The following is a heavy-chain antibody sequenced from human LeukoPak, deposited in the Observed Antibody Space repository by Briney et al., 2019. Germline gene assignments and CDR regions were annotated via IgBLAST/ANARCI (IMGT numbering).Heavy chain of an antibody. CDR1: EFAFGSCG. Sequence: GGSLSLSCAASEFAFGSCGMHWVRQAPGKGLEWVAFISYDTHSQYYADSVKGRFTVSRDNSKNTVFLQLNSLRVEDTAVYYCAKEASHGNWYFDLWGRGTLVTVSS. CDR3: AKEASHGNWYFDL. CDR2: ISYDTHSQ. J-gene: IGHJ2*01. V-gene: IGHV3-30*18.